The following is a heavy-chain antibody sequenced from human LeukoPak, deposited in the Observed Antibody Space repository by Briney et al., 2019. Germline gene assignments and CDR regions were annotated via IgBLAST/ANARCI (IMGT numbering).Heavy chain of an antibody. J-gene: IGHJ4*02. D-gene: IGHD3-10*01. CDR3: AKDRIEWFGELLSSLDF. Sequence: GGSLRLSCAASGFTFSNFGMHWVRQAPGKGLEWVAVISDDGSNIHYADSVKGRFTISRDNFRNTLFLQTSSLRGEDTAVYYCAKDRIEWFGELLSSLDFWGQGTLVTVSS. CDR2: ISDDGSNI. V-gene: IGHV3-30*18. CDR1: GFTFSNFG.